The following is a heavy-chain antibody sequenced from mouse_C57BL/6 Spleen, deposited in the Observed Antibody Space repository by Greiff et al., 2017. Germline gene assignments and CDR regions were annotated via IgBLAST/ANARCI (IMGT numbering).Heavy chain of an antibody. CDR2: INPSSGYT. J-gene: IGHJ2*01. D-gene: IGHD2-3*01. V-gene: IGHV1-4*01. CDR3: ASYDDDPFDY. CDR1: GYTFTSYT. Sequence: QVHVKQSGAELARPGASVKMSCKASGYTFTSYTMHWVKPRPGQGLEWIGYINPSSGYTKYNQKFKDKATLTADKSSSTAYMQLSSLTSEDSAVYYCASYDDDPFDYWGQGTTLTVSS.